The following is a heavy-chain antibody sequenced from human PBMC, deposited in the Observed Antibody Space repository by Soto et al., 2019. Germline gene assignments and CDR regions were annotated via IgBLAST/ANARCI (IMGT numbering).Heavy chain of an antibody. D-gene: IGHD3-3*01. CDR2: IYYSGST. CDR1: CGSISSGDYY. CDR3: ARSWSGSRQGFDP. V-gene: IGHV4-31*03. J-gene: IGHJ5*02. Sequence: QVQLQESGPGLVKPSQTLSLTCSVSCGSISSGDYYWSWIRQHPGKGLEWIGYIYYSGSTYSSRSLQSRLSISVDTSKDQFSLKLSSVTAADTAVYYCARSWSGSRQGFDPWGQGTLVTVSS.